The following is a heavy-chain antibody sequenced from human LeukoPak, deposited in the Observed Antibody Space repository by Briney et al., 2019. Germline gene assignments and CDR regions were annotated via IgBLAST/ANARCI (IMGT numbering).Heavy chain of an antibody. Sequence: GGSLRLSCAASGFTFSSYSMNWVRQAPGKGLEWVSYISSSSSTIYYADSVKGRFTISRDNAKNSLYLQMNSLRAEDTAVYYCARGGLEVPAAIRWYYYYYMDVWGKGTTVTVSS. D-gene: IGHD2-2*02. CDR3: ARGGLEVPAAIRWYYYYYMDV. CDR1: GFTFSSYS. CDR2: ISSSSSTI. J-gene: IGHJ6*03. V-gene: IGHV3-48*04.